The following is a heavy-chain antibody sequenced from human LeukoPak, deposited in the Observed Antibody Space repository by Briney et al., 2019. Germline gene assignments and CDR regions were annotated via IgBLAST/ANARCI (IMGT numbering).Heavy chain of an antibody. V-gene: IGHV4-39*07. CDR2: IYYSGST. Sequence: RASETLSLTCTVSGVSISSSSYYWGWIRQPPGKGLEWIGSIYYSGSTYYNPSLKSRVTISVDTSKNQFSLKLSSVTAADTAVYYCAREMVVTDPGFGYWGQGTLVTVSS. J-gene: IGHJ4*02. D-gene: IGHD2-21*02. CDR3: AREMVVTDPGFGY. CDR1: GVSISSSSYY.